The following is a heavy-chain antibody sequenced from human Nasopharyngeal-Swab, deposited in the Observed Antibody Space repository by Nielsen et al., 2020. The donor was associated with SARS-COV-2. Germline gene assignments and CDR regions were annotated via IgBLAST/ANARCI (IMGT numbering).Heavy chain of an antibody. V-gene: IGHV3-48*02. CDR1: GFTFSSYS. Sequence: GGSLRLSCAASGFTFSSYSMNWVRQAPGKGLEWVSYISSSGRTIYYEDSVKGRFTISRDNAKNSLFLQMNSLRDEDTAVNYCARNLYGDYVIDYWGRGTLVTVSS. D-gene: IGHD4-17*01. CDR2: ISSSGRTI. J-gene: IGHJ4*02. CDR3: ARNLYGDYVIDY.